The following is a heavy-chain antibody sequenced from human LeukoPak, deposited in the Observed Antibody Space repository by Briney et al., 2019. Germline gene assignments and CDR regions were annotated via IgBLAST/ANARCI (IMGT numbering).Heavy chain of an antibody. V-gene: IGHV4-34*01. J-gene: IGHJ4*02. CDR3: ARGDSSSPLDY. CDR2: INNSGST. Sequence: SETLSLTCAVYGGSFSGYYWSWIRQPPGKGLEWIGEINNSGSTNYNPSLKSRVTISIDTSKNQFSLKLSSVTAADTAVYYCARGDSSSPLDYWGQGTLVTVSS. D-gene: IGHD6-13*01. CDR1: GGSFSGYY.